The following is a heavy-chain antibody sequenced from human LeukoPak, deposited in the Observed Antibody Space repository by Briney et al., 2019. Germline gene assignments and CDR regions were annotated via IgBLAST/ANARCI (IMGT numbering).Heavy chain of an antibody. V-gene: IGHV4-39*01. CDR2: IYYRGTT. CDR1: GGSLISSTYY. D-gene: IGHD1-7*01. Sequence: SETLSLTCTVSGGSLISSTYYWGWIRQPPGMGLEWIGSIYYRGTTLYNPSLKSRVSISVGSAKNQFSLKLNSVTAADTAVYYCARGPGGKTGTTGWFDPWGQGTLVTVSS. CDR3: ARGPGGKTGTTGWFDP. J-gene: IGHJ5*02.